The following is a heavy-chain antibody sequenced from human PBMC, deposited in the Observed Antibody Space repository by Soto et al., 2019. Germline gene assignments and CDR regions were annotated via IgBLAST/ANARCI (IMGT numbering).Heavy chain of an antibody. J-gene: IGHJ3*02. CDR3: ARARVSTPRLEDPFDI. CDR1: GYSFTTYW. Sequence: GESLKISCKGSGYSFTTYWLAWVRQMPGKGLEYVGIIYPGDSDTRYSPSFQGQVTISADKSISTAYLQWTGLEASDTAIYYCARARVSTPRLEDPFDIWGQGTMVTVSS. CDR2: IYPGDSDT. D-gene: IGHD5-12*01. V-gene: IGHV5-51*01.